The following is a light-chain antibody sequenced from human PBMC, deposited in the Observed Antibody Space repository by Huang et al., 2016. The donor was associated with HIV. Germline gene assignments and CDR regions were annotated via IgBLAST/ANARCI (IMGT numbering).Light chain of an antibody. CDR2: DAS. CDR1: QSVSST. CDR3: QQYNHWPWT. J-gene: IGKJ1*01. Sequence: EIVMTQSPATLSVSPGERATLSCRASQSVSSTLAWYQQTPGQAPRRLIYDASTRATGIPARVSGSGSGTEFTLTISGLQSEDVAIYYCQQYNHWPWTFGQGTKVEIK. V-gene: IGKV3-15*01.